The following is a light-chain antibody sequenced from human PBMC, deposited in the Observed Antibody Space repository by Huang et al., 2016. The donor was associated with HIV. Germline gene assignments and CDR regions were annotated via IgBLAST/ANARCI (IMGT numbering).Light chain of an antibody. CDR2: ATS. CDR3: QQTYSTLWT. Sequence: DIQMTQSPSSLSASIGDRVTITCRASQSISSSLNWYQQKPGTAPKLLIYATSTLQSGVPSRVSGSGSGTDFTLTISSLQPEDFATYFCQQTYSTLWTFGQGTKVEIK. V-gene: IGKV1-39*01. CDR1: QSISSS. J-gene: IGKJ1*01.